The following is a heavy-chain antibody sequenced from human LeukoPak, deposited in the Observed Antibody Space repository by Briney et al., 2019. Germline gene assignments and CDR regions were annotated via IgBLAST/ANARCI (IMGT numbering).Heavy chain of an antibody. CDR1: GFTFRKYW. D-gene: IGHD5-18*01. V-gene: IGHV3-7*01. J-gene: IGHJ4*02. CDR3: ARGQDSNAMVDLFDN. Sequence: PGGSLRLSCAASGFTFRKYWMSWVRQAPGKGLEWVANIKQDGSEKYYVDSVKGRFTISRDNAKNSLYLQMKSLRAEDTAAYYCARGQDSNAMVDLFDNWGQGTLVTVSS. CDR2: IKQDGSEK.